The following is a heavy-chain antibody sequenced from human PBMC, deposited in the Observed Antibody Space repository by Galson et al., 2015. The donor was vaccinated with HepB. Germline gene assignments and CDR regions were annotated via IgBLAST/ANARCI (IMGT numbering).Heavy chain of an antibody. CDR1: GGSISSGGYS. CDR3: ARGLYDFWSGFGY. Sequence: TLSLTCAVSGGSISSGGYSWSWIRQPPGKGLEWIGYIYHSGSTYYNPSLKSRVTISVDRSKNQFSLKLSSVTAADTAVYYCARGLYDFWSGFGYWGQGTLVTVSS. CDR2: IYHSGST. V-gene: IGHV4-30-2*01. D-gene: IGHD3-3*01. J-gene: IGHJ4*02.